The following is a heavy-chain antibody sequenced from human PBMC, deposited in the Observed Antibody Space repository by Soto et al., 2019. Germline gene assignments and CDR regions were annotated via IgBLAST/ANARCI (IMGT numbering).Heavy chain of an antibody. CDR1: GFTFSSYE. D-gene: IGHD2-21*01. Sequence: GESLKISCAASGFTFSSYEMNWVRQAPGKGLEWVSYISSSGSTIYYADSVKGRFTISRDNAKNSLYLQMNSLRAEDTAVYYCARDLVEGLVQYYYYGMDVWGQGTTVTVSS. V-gene: IGHV3-48*03. J-gene: IGHJ6*02. CDR2: ISSSGSTI. CDR3: ARDLVEGLVQYYYYGMDV.